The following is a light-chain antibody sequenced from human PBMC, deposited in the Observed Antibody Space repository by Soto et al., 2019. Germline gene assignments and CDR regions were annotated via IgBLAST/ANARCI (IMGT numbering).Light chain of an antibody. CDR1: SSDVGGNNY. CDR2: DVT. J-gene: IGLJ3*02. CDR3: SSYTNNIYWV. Sequence: QSALTQPASVSGSPGQSITISCTGISSDVGGNNYVSWYQHHPGNAPIVLIYDVTNRPSGVSDRFSGSKSGNTASLTISGLQAEDEADYYCSSYTNNIYWVLGGGTKLTVL. V-gene: IGLV2-14*01.